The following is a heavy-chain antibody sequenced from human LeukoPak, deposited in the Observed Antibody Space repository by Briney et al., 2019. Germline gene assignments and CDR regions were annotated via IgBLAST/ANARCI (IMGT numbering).Heavy chain of an antibody. V-gene: IGHV3-66*04. Sequence: GGSLRLSCAASGFTASSTSIIWVRQAPGKGLECVSYIRGDTSTEYAEYVKGRFTISRDGSKNTVYLQMNSLRVEDTSVYYCARRRGGYGDGDFDYWGQGTLVTVSS. D-gene: IGHD4-17*01. CDR2: IRGDTST. CDR1: GFTASSTS. J-gene: IGHJ4*02. CDR3: ARRRGGYGDGDFDY.